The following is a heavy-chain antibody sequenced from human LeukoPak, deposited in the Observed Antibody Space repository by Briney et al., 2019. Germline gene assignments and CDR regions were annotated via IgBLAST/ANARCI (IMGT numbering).Heavy chain of an antibody. J-gene: IGHJ4*02. CDR1: SGSISTSNYY. CDR3: ARVRHDSSGYGFDY. CDR2: IYYSGST. Sequence: PSETLSLTCTVSSGSISTSNYYWGWVRQPPGKALEWIGYIYYSGSTNYNPSLKSRVTISVDTSKNQFSLKLSSVTAADTAVYYCARVRHDSSGYGFDYWGQGTLVTVSS. V-gene: IGHV4-61*05. D-gene: IGHD3-22*01.